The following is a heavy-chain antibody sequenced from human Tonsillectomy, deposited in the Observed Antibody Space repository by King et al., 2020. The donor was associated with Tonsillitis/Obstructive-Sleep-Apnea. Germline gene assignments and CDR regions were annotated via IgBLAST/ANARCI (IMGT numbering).Heavy chain of an antibody. J-gene: IGHJ4*02. CDR3: VKERSTIFGVVLPQIVDY. Sequence: VQLVESGGGLVQPGGSLRLSCSASGFTFSSYAMHWVRQAPGKGLEYVSAISSNGGSTYYADSVKGRFTISRDNSKNTLYLQMSSLRAEDTAVYYCVKERSTIFGVVLPQIVDYWGQGTLVTVSS. CDR2: ISSNGGST. CDR1: GFTFSSYA. D-gene: IGHD3-3*01. V-gene: IGHV3-64D*06.